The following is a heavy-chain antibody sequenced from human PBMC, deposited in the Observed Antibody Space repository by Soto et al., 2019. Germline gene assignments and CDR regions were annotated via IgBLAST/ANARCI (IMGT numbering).Heavy chain of an antibody. V-gene: IGHV3-23*01. D-gene: IGHD4-17*01. Sequence: GGSLRLSCAASGFTFSSYAMSWVRQAPGKGLEWVSAISGSGGSTYYADSVKGRFTISRDNSKNTLYLQMNSLRAEDTAVYYCAKDNHLTSLYGDYPFVFQHWGQGTLVTVSS. CDR1: GFTFSSYA. CDR3: AKDNHLTSLYGDYPFVFQH. CDR2: ISGSGGST. J-gene: IGHJ1*01.